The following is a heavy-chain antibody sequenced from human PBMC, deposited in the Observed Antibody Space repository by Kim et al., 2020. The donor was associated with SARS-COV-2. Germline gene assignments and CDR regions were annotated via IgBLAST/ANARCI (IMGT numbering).Heavy chain of an antibody. J-gene: IGHJ6*03. CDR3: ARGTRQWLVRGPYYYYMDV. D-gene: IGHD6-19*01. CDR2: INHSGST. CDR1: GGSFSGYY. Sequence: SETLSLTCAVYGGSFSGYYWSWIRQPPGKGLEWIGEINHSGSTNYNPSLKSRVTISVDTSKNQFSLKLSSVPAADTAVYYCARGTRQWLVRGPYYYYMDVWGKGTTFTVSS. V-gene: IGHV4-34*01.